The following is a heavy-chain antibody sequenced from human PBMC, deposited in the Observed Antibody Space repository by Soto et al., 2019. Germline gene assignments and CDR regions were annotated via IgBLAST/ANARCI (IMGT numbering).Heavy chain of an antibody. Sequence: GASVKVSCKASGYTFTSYAMHWVRQAPGQRLEWMGWINAGNGNTKYSQKFQGRVTITRDTSASTAYMELSSLRSEDTAVYYCARLDSFLEWLFFLDFWGQGTLVTVSS. CDR3: ARLDSFLEWLFFLDF. CDR2: INAGNGNT. D-gene: IGHD3-3*02. V-gene: IGHV1-3*01. CDR1: GYTFTSYA. J-gene: IGHJ4*02.